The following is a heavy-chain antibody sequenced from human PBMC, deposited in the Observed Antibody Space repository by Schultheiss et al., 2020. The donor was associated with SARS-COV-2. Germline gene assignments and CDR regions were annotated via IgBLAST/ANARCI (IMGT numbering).Heavy chain of an antibody. CDR2: ISGSGGST. Sequence: GGSLRLSCAASGFTVSSNYMSWVRQAPGKGLEWVSAISGSGGSTYYADSVKGRFTISRDNSKNTLYLQMNSLRAEDTAVYYCARDRSGPGDYWGQGTLVTVSS. V-gene: IGHV3-23*01. D-gene: IGHD2-15*01. CDR1: GFTVSSNY. CDR3: ARDRSGPGDY. J-gene: IGHJ4*02.